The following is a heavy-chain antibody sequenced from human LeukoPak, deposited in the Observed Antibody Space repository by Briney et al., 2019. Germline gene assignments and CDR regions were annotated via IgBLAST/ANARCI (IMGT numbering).Heavy chain of an antibody. V-gene: IGHV1-69*04. CDR1: GGTFSSYA. J-gene: IGHJ4*02. D-gene: IGHD5-24*01. CDR3: ARTRWLQLARPGVLNY. Sequence: SVKVSCKASGGTFSSYAISWVRQAPGQGLEWMGRIIPIFGIANYARKFQGRVTITADKSTSTAYMELSSLRSEDTAVYYCARTRWLQLARPGVLNYWGQGTLVTVSS. CDR2: IIPIFGIA.